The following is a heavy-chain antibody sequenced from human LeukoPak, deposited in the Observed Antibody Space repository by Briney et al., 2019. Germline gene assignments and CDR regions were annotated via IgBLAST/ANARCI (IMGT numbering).Heavy chain of an antibody. CDR2: ISAYNGNT. J-gene: IGHJ5*02. V-gene: IGHV1-18*01. CDR1: GYTFTSYG. D-gene: IGHD5-18*01. CDR3: AASAMVTGSNWFDP. Sequence: ASVKVSCKASGYTFTSYGISWVRQAPGQGLEWMGWISAYNGNTNYAQKLQGRVTMTTDTSTSTAYMELRSLRSDDTAVYYCAASAMVTGSNWFDPWGQGTLVTVSS.